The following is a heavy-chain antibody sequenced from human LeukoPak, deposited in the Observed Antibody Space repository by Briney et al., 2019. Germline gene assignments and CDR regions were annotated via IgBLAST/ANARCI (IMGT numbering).Heavy chain of an antibody. J-gene: IGHJ3*02. CDR3: AKSRAISAFDI. D-gene: IGHD2-2*01. CDR2: IYYSGST. V-gene: IGHV4-31*03. CDR1: GGSISSGGYY. Sequence: SSQTLSLTCTVSGGSISSGGYYWSWIRQHPGKGLEWIGYIYYSGSTYYNPSLKSRVTISVDTFKNQFSLKLSSVTAADTAVYYCAKSRAISAFDIWGQGTMVTVSS.